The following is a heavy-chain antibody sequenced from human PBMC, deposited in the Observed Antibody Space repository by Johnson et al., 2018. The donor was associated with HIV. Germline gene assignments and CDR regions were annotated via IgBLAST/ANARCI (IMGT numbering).Heavy chain of an antibody. V-gene: IGHV3-30-3*01. CDR1: GFTFSSYA. J-gene: IGHJ3*01. CDR2: ISYDGSNK. CDR3: AREGNWNPTYGFDV. Sequence: VQLVESGGGVVQPGRSLRLSCAASGFTFSSYAMHWVRQAPGKGLEWVAVISYDGSNKYYADSVKGRFTISRDNSKNTLYLQMNSLRAEDTAVYYCAREGNWNPTYGFDVWGQGTIATVSS. D-gene: IGHD1-1*01.